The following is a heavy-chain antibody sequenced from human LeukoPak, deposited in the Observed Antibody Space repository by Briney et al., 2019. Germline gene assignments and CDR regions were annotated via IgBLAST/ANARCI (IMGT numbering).Heavy chain of an antibody. Sequence: PGGSLRLSCAASGFTFSDYYMSWVRQAPGKGLEWVSAISGSGGSTYYADSVKGRFTISRDNSKNTLYLQMNSLRAEDTAVYYCARCRGFFDYGVYFDYWGQGTLVTVSS. CDR1: GFTFSDYY. J-gene: IGHJ4*02. CDR2: ISGSGGST. V-gene: IGHV3-23*01. D-gene: IGHD4-17*01. CDR3: ARCRGFFDYGVYFDY.